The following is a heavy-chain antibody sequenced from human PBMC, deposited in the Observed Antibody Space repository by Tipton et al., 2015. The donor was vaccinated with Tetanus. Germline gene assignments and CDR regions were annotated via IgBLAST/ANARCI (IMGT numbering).Heavy chain of an antibody. CDR2: IYYSGSI. CDR1: GGSISSYY. J-gene: IGHJ4*02. D-gene: IGHD5-18*01. Sequence: TLSLTCTVSGGSISSYYWSWIRQPPGKGLEWIGYIYYSGSINYNPSLKSRVTISVDTSKNQFSLKLSSVTAADTAVYYCARQAGYSYGPDYWGQGTLVTVSS. CDR3: ARQAGYSYGPDY. V-gene: IGHV4-59*08.